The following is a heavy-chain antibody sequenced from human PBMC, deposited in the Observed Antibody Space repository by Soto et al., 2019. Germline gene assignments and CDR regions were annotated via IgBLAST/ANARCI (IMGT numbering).Heavy chain of an antibody. D-gene: IGHD6-13*01. Sequence: QVQLVQSGAEVKKPGSSVKVSCKASGGTFSSYAISWVRQAPGQGLEWMGGIIPIFGTANYAQKFQGRVTITADKSTSTAYMELSSLRSEDTAVYYCARVAGSPYSSSWYLPDYWGQGTLVTVSS. J-gene: IGHJ4*02. CDR2: IIPIFGTA. CDR1: GGTFSSYA. CDR3: ARVAGSPYSSSWYLPDY. V-gene: IGHV1-69*06.